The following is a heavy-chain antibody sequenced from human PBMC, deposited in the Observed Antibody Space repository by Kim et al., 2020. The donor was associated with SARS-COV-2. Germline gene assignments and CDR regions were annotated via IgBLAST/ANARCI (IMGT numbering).Heavy chain of an antibody. CDR2: IYYSGST. CDR1: GGSISSGGYY. D-gene: IGHD2-21*02. Sequence: SETLSLTCTVSGGSISSGGYYWSWIRQHPGKGLEWIGYIYYSGSTYYNPSLKSRVTISVDTSKNQFSLKLSSVTAADTAVYYCARDVVVTAIPLAYNWFDPWGQGTLVTVSS. J-gene: IGHJ5*02. V-gene: IGHV4-31*03. CDR3: ARDVVVTAIPLAYNWFDP.